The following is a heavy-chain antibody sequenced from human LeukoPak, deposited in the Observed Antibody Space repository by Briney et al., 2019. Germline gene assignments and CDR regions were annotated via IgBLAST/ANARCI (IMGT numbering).Heavy chain of an antibody. V-gene: IGHV3-33*01. CDR2: IWYDGSNK. CDR1: GFSFSNYD. D-gene: IGHD4-17*01. Sequence: PGGSLRLSCAASGFSFSNYDMHWVRQAPGKGLEWVAVIWYDGSNKYYADSVKGRFTISRDNSKNTLYLQMNSLRVEDTAVYYCARGDPTVTTKQNFDYWAREPWSPSPQ. J-gene: IGHJ4*02. CDR3: ARGDPTVTTKQNFDY.